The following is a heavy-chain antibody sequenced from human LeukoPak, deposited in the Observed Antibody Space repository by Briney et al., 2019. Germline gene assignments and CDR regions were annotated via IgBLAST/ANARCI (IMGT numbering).Heavy chain of an antibody. CDR2: ISYDGSNK. D-gene: IGHD3-10*01. V-gene: IGHV3-30-3*01. CDR3: ARGGDYGSGSFRWRQFDY. J-gene: IGHJ4*02. CDR1: GFTFSNFA. Sequence: PGGSLRLSCAASGFTFSNFAMHWVRQAPGKGLEWVAVISYDGSNKYYADSVKGRFTISRDNSKNTLSLQMNSLRTEDTAVYYCARGGDYGSGSFRWRQFDYRGQGTLVTVSS.